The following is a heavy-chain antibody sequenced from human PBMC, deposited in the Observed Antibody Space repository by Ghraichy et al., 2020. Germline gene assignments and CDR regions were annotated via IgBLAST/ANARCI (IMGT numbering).Heavy chain of an antibody. CDR2: IDWDDDK. V-gene: IGHV2-70*11. CDR3: ARITYSGSYYLFDY. CDR1: GFSLSTSGMC. Sequence: SGPTLVKPTQTLTLTCTFSGFSLSTSGMCVSWIRQPPGKALEWLARIDWDDDKYYSTSLKTRLTISKDTSKNQVVLTMTNMDPVDTATYYCARITYSGSYYLFDYWGQGTLVTVSS. J-gene: IGHJ4*02. D-gene: IGHD1-26*01.